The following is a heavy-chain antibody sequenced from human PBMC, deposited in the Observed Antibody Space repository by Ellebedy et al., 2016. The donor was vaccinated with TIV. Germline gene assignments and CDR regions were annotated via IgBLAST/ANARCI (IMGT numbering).Heavy chain of an antibody. CDR1: GGSISSSSYY. J-gene: IGHJ2*01. CDR3: ARPGTTVTRYWYFDL. CDR2: IYYSGST. Sequence: SETLSLXXTVSGGSISSSSYYWGWIRQPPGKGLEWIGSIYYSGSTYYNPSLKSRVTISVDTSKNQFSLKLSSVTAADTAVYYCARPGTTVTRYWYFDLWGRGTLVTVSS. D-gene: IGHD4-17*01. V-gene: IGHV4-39*01.